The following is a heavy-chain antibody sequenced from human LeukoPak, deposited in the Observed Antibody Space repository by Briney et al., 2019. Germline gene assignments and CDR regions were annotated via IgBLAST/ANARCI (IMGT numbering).Heavy chain of an antibody. D-gene: IGHD5-12*01. CDR1: GFTFSSYS. Sequence: GGSLRLSCAASGFTFSSYSMNWVRQAPGKGLEWVSSISSSSSYIYYADSVKGRFTISRDNAKNSLYLQMNSLRAEDTAVYYCAKVDSGYRGDGPFLNWGQGTLVTVSS. J-gene: IGHJ4*02. V-gene: IGHV3-21*01. CDR3: AKVDSGYRGDGPFLN. CDR2: ISSSSSYI.